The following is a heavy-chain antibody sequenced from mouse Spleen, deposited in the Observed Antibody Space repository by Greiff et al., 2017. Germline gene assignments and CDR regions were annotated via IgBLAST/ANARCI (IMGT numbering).Heavy chain of an antibody. Sequence: QVQLQQSGAELMKPGASVKLSCKASVYTFTSYWMHWVKQRPGQGLEWIGFINPSSGYTKYNQKFKDKATLTADKSSSTAYMQLSSLTYEDSAVYYCARSWNDDYSYYAMDYWGQGTSVTVSS. CDR1: VYTFTSYW. CDR3: ARSWNDDYSYYAMDY. D-gene: IGHD2-3*01. CDR2: INPSSGYT. V-gene: IGHV1-7*01. J-gene: IGHJ4*01.